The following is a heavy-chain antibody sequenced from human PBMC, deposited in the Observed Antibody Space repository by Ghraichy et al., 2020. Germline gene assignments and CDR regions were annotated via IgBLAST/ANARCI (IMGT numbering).Heavy chain of an antibody. CDR1: GGSISSYY. CDR3: ARGRGYGDYRIYGVLHDY. V-gene: IGHV4-59*01. CDR2: IYYSGST. Sequence: GSLSLTCTVSGGSISSYYWSWIRQPPGKGLEWIGDIYYSGSTYYNPSLKSRLTISVDTSKNQFSLKLSSVTAADTAVYYCARGRGYGDYRIYGVLHDYWGQGTLVTVSS. D-gene: IGHD4-17*01. J-gene: IGHJ4*02.